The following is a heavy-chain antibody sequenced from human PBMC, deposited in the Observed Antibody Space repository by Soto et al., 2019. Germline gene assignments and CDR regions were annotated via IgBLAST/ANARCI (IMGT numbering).Heavy chain of an antibody. CDR3: ARHLQVIGVTHYYGMDV. V-gene: IGHV3-74*01. CDR1: GFTFNKYW. D-gene: IGHD2-21*01. CDR2: INTDGSRT. Sequence: EVLLVESGGGLVQPGGSLRLSCVASGFTFNKYWMHWVRQAPGKGLEWVARINTDGSRTSYADSVKGRFTITRDDAKNVSYVQMITLRVEDAGIYYCARHLQVIGVTHYYGMDVWGQGTTVTVSS. J-gene: IGHJ6*02.